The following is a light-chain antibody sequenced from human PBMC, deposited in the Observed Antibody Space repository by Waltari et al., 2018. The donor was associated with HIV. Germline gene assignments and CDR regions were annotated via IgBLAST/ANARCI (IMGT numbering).Light chain of an antibody. CDR2: DVN. Sequence: QSALTQPASVSGSPGPSITISCTGTNSYIGNYNLASWYQQFPGKAPKLLIYDVNKRPSGVSNRFSGSKSGNTASLTISGLQAEDEADYYCCSYAGTLVFGGGTRLTVL. V-gene: IGLV2-23*02. CDR1: NSYIGNYNL. J-gene: IGLJ3*02. CDR3: CSYAGTLV.